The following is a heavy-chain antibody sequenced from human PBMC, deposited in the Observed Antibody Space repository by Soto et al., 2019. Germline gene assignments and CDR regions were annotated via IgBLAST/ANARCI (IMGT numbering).Heavy chain of an antibody. Sequence: SVKVSCKASGCTFSSYAISWVGQAPGQGLEWMGGIIPIFGTANYAQKFQGRVTITADESTSTAYMELSSLRSEDTAVYYCARDYRDGYHYLPLVYLGQRTLVNLSS. J-gene: IGHJ4*02. D-gene: IGHD5-12*01. CDR1: GCTFSSYA. CDR3: ARDYRDGYHYLPLVY. CDR2: IIPIFGTA. V-gene: IGHV1-69*13.